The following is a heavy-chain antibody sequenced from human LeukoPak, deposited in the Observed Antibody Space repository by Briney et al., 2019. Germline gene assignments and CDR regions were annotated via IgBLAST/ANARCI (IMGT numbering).Heavy chain of an antibody. Sequence: SETLSLTCTVSGGSISSYYWSWIRQPPGKGLEWIGEINHSGGTNYNPSLKSRVTISVDTSKNQFSLKLSSVTAADTAVYYCAAITGTTNWFDPWGQGTLVTVSS. CDR3: AAITGTTNWFDP. V-gene: IGHV4-34*01. CDR1: GGSISSYY. D-gene: IGHD1-7*01. CDR2: INHSGGT. J-gene: IGHJ5*02.